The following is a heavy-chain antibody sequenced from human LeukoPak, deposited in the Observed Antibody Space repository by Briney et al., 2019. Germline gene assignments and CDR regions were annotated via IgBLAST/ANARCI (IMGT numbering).Heavy chain of an antibody. V-gene: IGHV3-23*01. D-gene: IGHD4-17*01. J-gene: IGHJ4*02. Sequence: GGSPRLSCATSGFSFSSHAMTWVRQAPGKGLEWLSAISISGDDTYYADSVKGRFTISRDNSKNTLYLQMNSLSADDTAMYYCANEIRPNDYWGQGTLVTVSS. CDR2: ISISGDDT. CDR3: ANEIRPNDY. CDR1: GFSFSSHA.